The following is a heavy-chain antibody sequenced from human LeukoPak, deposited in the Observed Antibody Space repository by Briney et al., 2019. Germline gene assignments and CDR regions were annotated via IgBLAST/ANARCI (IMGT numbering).Heavy chain of an antibody. J-gene: IGHJ5*02. CDR2: ISSSSSYR. D-gene: IGHD2-2*01. V-gene: IGHV3-21*01. Sequence: GGSLRLSCATSGFTFSSYSMNWVRQAPGKGLEGVSSISSSSSYRYYADSVKGSFTIPRDNAKNSLYLQMNSLRAEDTAVYYCARGPPEDIVVVPAAFPYNWFDPWGQGTLVTVSS. CDR1: GFTFSSYS. CDR3: ARGPPEDIVVVPAAFPYNWFDP.